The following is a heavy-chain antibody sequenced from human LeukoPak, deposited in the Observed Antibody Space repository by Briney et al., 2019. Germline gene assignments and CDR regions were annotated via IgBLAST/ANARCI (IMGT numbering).Heavy chain of an antibody. CDR2: IGIDSGNT. Sequence: GGSLRLSCAASGFTLSDYSMNWVRQAPGKGLEWISYIGIDSGNTNYADSVKGRFTIPGDKAKNSLYLQMNSLRVEDTAVYYCARDYKYAFDNWGQGTLVTVSS. V-gene: IGHV3-48*01. D-gene: IGHD5-24*01. J-gene: IGHJ4*02. CDR1: GFTLSDYS. CDR3: ARDYKYAFDN.